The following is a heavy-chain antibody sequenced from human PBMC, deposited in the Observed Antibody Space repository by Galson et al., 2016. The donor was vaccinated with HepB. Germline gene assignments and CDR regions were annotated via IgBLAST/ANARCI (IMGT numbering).Heavy chain of an antibody. CDR2: IWHDGSIK. D-gene: IGHD5-18*01. Sequence: SLRLSCAASGFSFSTYGMHWVRQAPGKGLEWVAVIWHDGSIKYYGESVKGRFTISRDNSKNILYLQMKSLRDEDTAVYYCAKRPYSYGWHYGMDVWGQRTTVTVSS. J-gene: IGHJ6*02. V-gene: IGHV3-33*06. CDR3: AKRPYSYGWHYGMDV. CDR1: GFSFSTYG.